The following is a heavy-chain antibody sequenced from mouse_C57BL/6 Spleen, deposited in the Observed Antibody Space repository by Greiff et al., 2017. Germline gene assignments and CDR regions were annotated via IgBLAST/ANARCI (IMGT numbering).Heavy chain of an antibody. V-gene: IGHV1-72*01. D-gene: IGHD2-14*01. J-gene: IGHJ2*01. CDR2: IDPSSGGT. CDR1: GYTFTSYW. CDR3: SKGACPYDFGG. Sequence: QVQLQQPGAELVKPGASVKLSCKASGYTFTSYWMPWVKQRPGRGLEWIGWIDPSSGGTKYNEKFKSKATLTVDKPSSTAYMQLSSLTSEDSAVYYCSKGACPYDFGGWGQGATLTVDS.